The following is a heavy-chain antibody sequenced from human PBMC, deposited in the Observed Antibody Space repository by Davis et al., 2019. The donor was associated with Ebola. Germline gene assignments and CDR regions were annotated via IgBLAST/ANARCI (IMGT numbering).Heavy chain of an antibody. CDR3: AKEGASGYSYGYGGY. D-gene: IGHD5-18*01. CDR1: GFIVSDKY. Sequence: GGSLRLSCAASGFIVSDKYMSWVRQAPGTGLEWVSVIYRDGRTYYADSVKGRFTISRDNSKNTQYLEMNSLRAEDTAVYYCAKEGASGYSYGYGGYWGQGTLVTVSS. J-gene: IGHJ4*02. CDR2: IYRDGRT. V-gene: IGHV3-53*01.